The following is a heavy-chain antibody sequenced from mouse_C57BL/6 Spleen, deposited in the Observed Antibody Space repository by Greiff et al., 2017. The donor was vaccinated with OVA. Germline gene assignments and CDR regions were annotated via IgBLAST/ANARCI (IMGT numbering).Heavy chain of an antibody. V-gene: IGHV1-76*01. J-gene: IGHJ2*01. D-gene: IGHD1-1*01. CDR1: GYTFTDYY. Sequence: QVQLQQSGAELVRPGASVKLSCKASGYTFTDYYINWVKQRPGQGLEWIARIYPGSGNTYYNEKFKGKAPLTADKSSSTAYMQLSSLTSEDSAVYFCARRNYYGSRGDYFDYWGQGTTLTVSS. CDR3: ARRNYYGSRGDYFDY. CDR2: IYPGSGNT.